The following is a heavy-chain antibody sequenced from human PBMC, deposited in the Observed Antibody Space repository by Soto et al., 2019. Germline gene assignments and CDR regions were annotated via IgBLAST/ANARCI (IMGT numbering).Heavy chain of an antibody. CDR1: GYTFTSYG. V-gene: IGHV1-18*01. CDR3: ARAVVVASTAYYHYGMDF. J-gene: IGHJ6*02. Sequence: ASVKVSCKASGYTFTSYGSSWVRQAPGQGLERLGRISAYNGNTNSAQKLQGRVTMTTATSTSTAYMELRSLRSDDTVVYYCARAVVVASTAYYHYGMDFWDPGTLVTVSS. CDR2: ISAYNGNT. D-gene: IGHD3-22*01.